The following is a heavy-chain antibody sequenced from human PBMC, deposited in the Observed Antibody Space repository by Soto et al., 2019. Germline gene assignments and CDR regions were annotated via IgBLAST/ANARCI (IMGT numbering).Heavy chain of an antibody. CDR2: ISSSSSYI. CDR1: GFTFSSYS. V-gene: IGHV3-21*01. Sequence: GGSLRLSCAASGFTFSSYSMNWVRQAPGRGLEWVSSISSSSSYIYYADSVKGRFTISRDNAKNSLYLQMNSLRAEDTAVYYCARDKGNDFWSGYHYGMEDWCQGTTVTVSS. CDR3: ARDKGNDFWSGYHYGMED. D-gene: IGHD3-3*01. J-gene: IGHJ6*02.